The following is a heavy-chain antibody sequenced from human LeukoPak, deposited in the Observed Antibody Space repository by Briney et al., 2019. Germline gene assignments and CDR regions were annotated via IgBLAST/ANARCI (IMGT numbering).Heavy chain of an antibody. D-gene: IGHD6-6*01. CDR3: ARARDSSSSDY. V-gene: IGHV1-69*02. CDR1: GGTFSSYT. J-gene: IGHJ4*02. CDR2: IIPILGIA. Sequence: ASVKVSCKASGGTFSSYTISWVRQAPGQGLEWMGRIIPILGIANYAQKFRGRVTITADKSTSTAYMELSSLRSEDTAVYYRARARDSSSSDYWGQGTLVTVSS.